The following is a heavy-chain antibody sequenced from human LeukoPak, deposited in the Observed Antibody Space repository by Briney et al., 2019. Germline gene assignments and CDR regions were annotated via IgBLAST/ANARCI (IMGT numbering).Heavy chain of an antibody. V-gene: IGHV4-59*01. Sequence: SETLSLTCTVSGGSISSYYWSWIRQPPGKGLEWIGYIYYSGSTNYDPSLKSRVTISVDTSKNQFSLKLSSVTAEDTAVYYCARVRLVEYSSSPYYFDYWGQGTLVTVSS. CDR1: GGSISSYY. J-gene: IGHJ4*02. CDR3: ARVRLVEYSSSPYYFDY. CDR2: IYYSGST. D-gene: IGHD6-13*01.